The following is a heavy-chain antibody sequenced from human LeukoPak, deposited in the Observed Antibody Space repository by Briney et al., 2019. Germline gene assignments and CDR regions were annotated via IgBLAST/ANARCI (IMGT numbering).Heavy chain of an antibody. V-gene: IGHV3-30*18. J-gene: IGHJ6*02. CDR3: AKEDQLLSDYYGMDV. Sequence: GGSLRLSCAASGFTLSSYGMHWVRQAPGKGLEWVAVISYDGSNKYYADSVKGRFTISRDNSKNTLYLQMNSLRAEDTAVYYCAKEDQLLSDYYGMDVWGQGTTVTVSS. D-gene: IGHD2-2*01. CDR1: GFTLSSYG. CDR2: ISYDGSNK.